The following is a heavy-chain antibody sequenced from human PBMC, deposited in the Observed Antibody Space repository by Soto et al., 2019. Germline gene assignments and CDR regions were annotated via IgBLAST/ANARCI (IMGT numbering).Heavy chain of an antibody. D-gene: IGHD2-15*01. V-gene: IGHV3-33*01. Sequence: PGGSLRLSCAASGFTFSSYGMHWVRQAPGKGLEWVAVIWYDGSNKYYADSVKGRFTISRDNSKNTLYLQMNSLRAEDTAVYYCAGAPYCSGGSCYFEYFQHWGQGTLVTVSS. CDR1: GFTFSSYG. CDR3: AGAPYCSGGSCYFEYFQH. J-gene: IGHJ1*01. CDR2: IWYDGSNK.